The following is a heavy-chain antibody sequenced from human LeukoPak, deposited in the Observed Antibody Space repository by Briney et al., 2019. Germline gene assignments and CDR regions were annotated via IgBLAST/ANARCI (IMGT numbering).Heavy chain of an antibody. D-gene: IGHD3-22*01. J-gene: IGHJ4*02. CDR2: ISYDGSNK. CDR3: ARSDSSGYYSH. V-gene: IGHV3-30*03. Sequence: GGSLRLSCAASGFTFSSYGMHWVRQAPGKGLEWEAVISYDGSNKYYADSVKGRFTISRDNSKNTLYLQMNSLRAEDTAVYYCARSDSSGYYSHWGQGTLVTVSS. CDR1: GFTFSSYG.